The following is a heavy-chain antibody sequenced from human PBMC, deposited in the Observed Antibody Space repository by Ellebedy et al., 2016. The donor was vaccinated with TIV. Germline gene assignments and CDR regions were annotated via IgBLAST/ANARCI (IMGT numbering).Heavy chain of an antibody. CDR1: GDSIRSSGYH. J-gene: IGHJ4*02. CDR3: ARAPRNILIGYYYVGFDH. Sequence: SETLSLXXTVSGDSIRSSGYHWNWIRQPPGKGLEWIGYISYSGSTNYNPSLKSRVTISIDTSKNQFSLKLSSVTAADTAVYYCARAPRNILIGYYYVGFDHWGRGALVTVSS. D-gene: IGHD3-9*01. CDR2: ISYSGST. V-gene: IGHV4-61*08.